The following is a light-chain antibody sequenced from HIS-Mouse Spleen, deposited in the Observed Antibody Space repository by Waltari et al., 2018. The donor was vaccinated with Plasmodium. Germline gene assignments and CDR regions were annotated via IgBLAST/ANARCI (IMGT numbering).Light chain of an antibody. CDR2: GAS. V-gene: IGKV3-15*01. CDR1: QSVSSN. J-gene: IGKJ3*01. Sequence: EIAMTQSPATLSVSPGERATLSCRDSQSVSSNLAWYQQKPGQAPRLLIYGASTRATGIPARFSGSGSGTEFTLTIRSLQSEDFAVYYCQQYNNWSFTFGPGTKVDIK. CDR3: QQYNNWSFT.